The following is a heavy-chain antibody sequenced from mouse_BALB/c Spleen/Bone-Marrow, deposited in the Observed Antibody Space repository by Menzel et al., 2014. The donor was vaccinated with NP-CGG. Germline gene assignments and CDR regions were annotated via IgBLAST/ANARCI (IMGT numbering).Heavy chain of an antibody. CDR1: GYTFTAYV. J-gene: IGHJ4*01. CDR3: ARDGNYAALDY. V-gene: IGHV1-77*01. Sequence: QVQLQQSGPELVKPGASVKMSCKASGYTFTAYVLSWVTQRTGQGLVWIGEIDPGRGRSFYNEKFKAKATLAADKSANTAYMQLSSLTAEDAAVYFCARDGNYAALDYWGQGTSVTVSS. CDR2: IDPGRGRS. D-gene: IGHD2-1*01.